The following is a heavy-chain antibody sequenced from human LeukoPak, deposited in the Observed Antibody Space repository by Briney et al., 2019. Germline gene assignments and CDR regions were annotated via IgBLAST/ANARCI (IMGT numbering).Heavy chain of an antibody. V-gene: IGHV3-53*01. Sequence: GGSLRLSCAASGFDISYNYVGWVRQAPGKGLEWVSVIHTGGTTHYADSVKGRFTISKDNSNNTVYLQMNSVGVEDTAVYYCARARHIDYWGQGTLVTVSS. D-gene: IGHD2-21*01. J-gene: IGHJ4*02. CDR1: GFDISYNY. CDR2: IHTGGTT. CDR3: ARARHIDY.